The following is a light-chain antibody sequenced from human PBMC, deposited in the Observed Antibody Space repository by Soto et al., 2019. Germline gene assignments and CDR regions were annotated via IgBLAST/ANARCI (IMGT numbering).Light chain of an antibody. J-gene: IGKJ1*01. V-gene: IGKV3-20*01. Sequence: IVLTQSPRTLPLSPGGTATLPCRASESLSPHSRGWHQQNPGQAPRLLFFGPSGRATGVPDRCSGSGYGTVFALTSSRVEPEDFAIFCCQQDGSSPGTFGRGTKVDI. CDR2: GPS. CDR1: ESLSPHS. CDR3: QQDGSSPGT.